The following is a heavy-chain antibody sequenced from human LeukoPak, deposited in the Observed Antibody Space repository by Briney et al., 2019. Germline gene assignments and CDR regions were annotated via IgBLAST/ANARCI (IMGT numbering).Heavy chain of an antibody. J-gene: IGHJ6*02. Sequence: GGSLRLSCAASGFTFSSYGIHWVRQAPGKGLEWVALIWYDGSNKYYADSVKGRFTISRDNSKNTLNLQMNSLRAEDTAVYYCAREKDGMDVWGQGTTVTVSS. V-gene: IGHV3-33*01. CDR1: GFTFSSYG. CDR2: IWYDGSNK. CDR3: AREKDGMDV.